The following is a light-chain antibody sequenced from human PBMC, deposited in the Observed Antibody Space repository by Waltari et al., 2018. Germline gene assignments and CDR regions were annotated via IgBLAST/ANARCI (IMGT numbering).Light chain of an antibody. V-gene: IGKV4-1*01. CDR2: WAS. CDR1: QSVLYSSNNKNY. CDR3: QQYYSIPYT. Sequence: DIVMTQSPDSLAVSLGERATINCKSSQSVLYSSNNKNYLAWYQQKPGQLPKLLIYWASTRESGVPDRFSGSGSGTDFTLTISSLQAEDVAVYYCQQYYSIPYTFGQGTKLEIK. J-gene: IGKJ2*01.